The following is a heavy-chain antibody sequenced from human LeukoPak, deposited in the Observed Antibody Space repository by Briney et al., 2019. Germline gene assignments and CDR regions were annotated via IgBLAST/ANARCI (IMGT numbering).Heavy chain of an antibody. Sequence: SETLSLTCTVSGGSISIYYWNWIRQSPEKGLEWIGYIYYSGGTNYNPSLKSRVTISVDTSKNQFSLKLSSVTAADTAVYYCARSSKDDYGDYGLDYWGQGTLVTVSS. CDR1: GGSISIYY. CDR3: ARSSKDDYGDYGLDY. V-gene: IGHV4-59*01. CDR2: IYYSGGT. J-gene: IGHJ4*02. D-gene: IGHD4-17*01.